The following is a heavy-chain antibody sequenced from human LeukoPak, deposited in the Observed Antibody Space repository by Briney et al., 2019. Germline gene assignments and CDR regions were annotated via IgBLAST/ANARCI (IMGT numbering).Heavy chain of an antibody. J-gene: IGHJ3*02. D-gene: IGHD1/OR15-1a*01. CDR3: AALKRRINNDAFDI. V-gene: IGHV4-34*01. Sequence: SETLSLTCAVYGGSFSGYYWSWIGQPPGKGLEWIGEINHSGSTNYNPSLKSRVTISVDTSKNQFSLKLTSVTAADTAMYYCAALKRRINNDAFDIWGQGTMVIVSS. CDR1: GGSFSGYY. CDR2: INHSGST.